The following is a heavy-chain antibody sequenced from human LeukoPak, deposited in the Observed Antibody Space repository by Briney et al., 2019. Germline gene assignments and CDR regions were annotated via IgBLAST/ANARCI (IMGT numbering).Heavy chain of an antibody. CDR2: ISWNSGSI. CDR3: AKDLCGGNPYDAFDI. J-gene: IGHJ3*02. V-gene: IGHV3-9*01. Sequence: GRSLRLSCAASGFTFDDYAMHWFRQAPGKGLEWVSGISWNSGSIGYADSVKGRFTISRDNAKNSLYLQMNSLRAEDTALYYCAKDLCGGNPYDAFDIWGQGTMVTVSS. CDR1: GFTFDDYA. D-gene: IGHD4-23*01.